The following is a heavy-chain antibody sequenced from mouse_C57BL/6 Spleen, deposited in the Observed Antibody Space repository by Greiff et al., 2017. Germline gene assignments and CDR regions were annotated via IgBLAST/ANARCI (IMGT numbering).Heavy chain of an antibody. D-gene: IGHD2-3*01. V-gene: IGHV1-69*01. Sequence: QVQLQQSGAELVMPGASVKLSCKASGYTFTSYWMHWVKQRPGQGLEWIGEIDPSDSYTNYNQKFKGKSTLTVDKSSSTAYMQLSSLTSEDSAVYYCARSDDGYSYFDYRGQGTTLTVSS. J-gene: IGHJ2*01. CDR2: IDPSDSYT. CDR1: GYTFTSYW. CDR3: ARSDDGYSYFDY.